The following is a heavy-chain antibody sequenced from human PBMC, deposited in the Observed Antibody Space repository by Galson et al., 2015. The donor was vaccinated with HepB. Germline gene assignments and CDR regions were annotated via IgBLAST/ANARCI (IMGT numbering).Heavy chain of an antibody. Sequence: SETLSLTCTVSGVSTSSSSYYWSWLRQPPGRGLEWIGSIYYTATTYYDPSLKSRATISLDTSKNQFSLRLNSVTAADTAVYYCSRHVGEAGSFGMDVWGQGTTVTVSS. CDR1: GVSTSSSSYY. CDR2: IYYTATT. J-gene: IGHJ6*02. V-gene: IGHV4-39*01. CDR3: SRHVGEAGSFGMDV. D-gene: IGHD3-10*01.